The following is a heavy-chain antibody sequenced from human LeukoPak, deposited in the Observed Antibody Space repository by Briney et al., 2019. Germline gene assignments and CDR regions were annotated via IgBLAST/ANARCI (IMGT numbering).Heavy chain of an antibody. J-gene: IGHJ5*02. CDR2: INPNSGGT. Sequence: ASVKVSCKASGYTFTGYYLHWVRQAPGQGLEWMGWINPNSGGTNYAQKFQGRVTMTRDTSISTAYMELSRLRSDDTAVYYCARLAYYYGSGRSRFDPWGQGTLVTVSS. CDR1: GYTFTGYY. D-gene: IGHD3-10*01. CDR3: ARLAYYYGSGRSRFDP. V-gene: IGHV1-2*02.